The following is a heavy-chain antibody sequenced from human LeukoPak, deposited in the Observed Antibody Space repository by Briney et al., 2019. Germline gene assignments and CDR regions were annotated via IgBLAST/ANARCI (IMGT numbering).Heavy chain of an antibody. Sequence: SETLSLTCTVSGGSISSYYWSWIRQPAGKGLEWIGRIYTSGSTNYNPSLKNRVTMSVDTSKNQFSLKLSSVTAADTAVYYCARGTWELLPYGMDVWGQGTTVTVSS. J-gene: IGHJ6*02. V-gene: IGHV4-4*07. D-gene: IGHD1-26*01. CDR3: ARGTWELLPYGMDV. CDR2: IYTSGST. CDR1: GGSISSYY.